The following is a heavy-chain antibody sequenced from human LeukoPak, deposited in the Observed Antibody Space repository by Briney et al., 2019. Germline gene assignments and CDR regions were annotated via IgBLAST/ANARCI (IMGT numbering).Heavy chain of an antibody. CDR1: GCTFTSYY. D-gene: IGHD3-22*01. CDR2: INTNTGNP. J-gene: IGHJ4*02. CDR3: ARVYYDSSGSSLGY. Sequence: PGASVKVSCKASGCTFTSYYMLWVRQAPGQGLEWMGWINTNTGNPTYAQGFTGRFVFSLDTSVSTAYLQISSLKAEDTAVYYCARVYYDSSGSSLGYWGQGTLVTVSS. V-gene: IGHV7-4-1*02.